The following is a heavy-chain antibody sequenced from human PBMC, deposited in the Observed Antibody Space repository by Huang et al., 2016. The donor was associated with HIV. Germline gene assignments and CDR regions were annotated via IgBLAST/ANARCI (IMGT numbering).Heavy chain of an antibody. CDR2: IYWDDDK. V-gene: IGHV2-5*02. J-gene: IGHJ6*03. CDR1: GFSLNHKGVG. D-gene: IGHD7-27*01. CDR3: AHIGRLGNYYMDV. Sequence: QITLKESGPTVIKPTQTLTLTCSFSGFSLNHKGVGVGWIRQPPGKALEWLVLIYWDDDKRFTPSLKNRITITKDTSKNQVVFTMTNWDSIDTGTYYCAHIGRLGNYYMDVWGNGTTVTVSS.